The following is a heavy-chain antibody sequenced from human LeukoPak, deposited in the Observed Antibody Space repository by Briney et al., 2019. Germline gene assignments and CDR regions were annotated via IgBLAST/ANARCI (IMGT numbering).Heavy chain of an antibody. CDR2: INTDGSTT. CDR3: ARDISRAMDV. CDR1: GFTFSSRW. J-gene: IGHJ6*02. V-gene: IGHV3-74*01. Sequence: GGSLRLSCVASGFTFSSRWMHWVRQAPGKGLVWVSIINTDGSTTRYADFVEGRFTISRDNARNTLYLEMNSLRVEDTAVYFCARDISRAMDVWGQGTTVTV. D-gene: IGHD2/OR15-2a*01.